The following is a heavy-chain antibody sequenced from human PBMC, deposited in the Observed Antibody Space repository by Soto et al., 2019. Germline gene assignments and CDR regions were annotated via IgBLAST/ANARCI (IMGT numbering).Heavy chain of an antibody. CDR1: GFTFSGSA. CDR2: IRSKANSYAT. J-gene: IGHJ4*02. Sequence: GGSLRLSCAASGFTFSGSAMHWVRQASGKGLEWVGRIRSKANSYATAYAASVKGRFTISRDDSKNTAYLQMNSLKTEDTAVYYCTRHDDFWSGSSGCWGQGTLVTVSS. V-gene: IGHV3-73*01. D-gene: IGHD3-3*01. CDR3: TRHDDFWSGSSGC.